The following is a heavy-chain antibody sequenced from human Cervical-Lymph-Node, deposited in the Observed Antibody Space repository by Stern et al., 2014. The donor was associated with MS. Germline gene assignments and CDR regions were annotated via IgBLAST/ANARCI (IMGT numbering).Heavy chain of an antibody. Sequence: VQLVQSGAELKKPGSSVKVSCKASGGTFSRSSISWVRQAPGQGLEWMGGISAVLGTTNYAQKFQGRVTITADKSTTTVYMALSSLRSEDTAVYYCARDLGVGPSVSWGQGTVVTVSS. CDR2: ISAVLGTT. CDR1: GGTFSRSS. V-gene: IGHV1-69*06. D-gene: IGHD5/OR15-5a*01. J-gene: IGHJ5*02. CDR3: ARDLGVGPSVS.